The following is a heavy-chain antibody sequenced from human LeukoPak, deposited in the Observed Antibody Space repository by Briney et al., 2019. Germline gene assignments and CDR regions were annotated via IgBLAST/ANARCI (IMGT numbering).Heavy chain of an antibody. CDR1: GFTFSSYA. V-gene: IGHV3-30*04. CDR2: ISYDGSNK. D-gene: IGHD1-26*01. J-gene: IGHJ4*02. Sequence: GGSLRLSCAASGFTFSSYAMHWVRQAPGKGLEWVAVISYDGSNKYYADSVKGRFTISRDNSKNTLYLQMNSLRAEDTAVYYCARVAGGIVGAHFDYWGQGTLVTVSS. CDR3: ARVAGGIVGAHFDY.